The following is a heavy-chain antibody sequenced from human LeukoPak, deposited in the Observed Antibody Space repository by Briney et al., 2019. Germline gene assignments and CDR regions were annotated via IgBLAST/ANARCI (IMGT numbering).Heavy chain of an antibody. CDR3: AREAITGTFGFDP. Sequence: GGSLRLSCEASGFTFNNYVMTWVRQAPGKGLEWVSYISISSSTIYYADSVKGRFTISRDNAKNSLYLQMNSLRAEDTAVYYCAREAITGTFGFDPWGQGTLVTVSS. CDR1: GFTFNNYV. V-gene: IGHV3-48*01. D-gene: IGHD1-7*01. CDR2: ISISSSTI. J-gene: IGHJ5*02.